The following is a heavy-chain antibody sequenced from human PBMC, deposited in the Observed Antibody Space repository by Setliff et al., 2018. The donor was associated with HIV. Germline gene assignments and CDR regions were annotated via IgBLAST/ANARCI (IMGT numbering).Heavy chain of an antibody. Sequence: SETLSLTCTVSGGTITSHYWSWTRQPPGKGLEWIGNIHHTGSTYYNPSLKSRVTISVDTSKNQFSLKLSSVTAADTAVYYCAREPDYWGQGTLVTVSS. CDR1: GGTITSHY. CDR2: IHHTGST. V-gene: IGHV4-4*08. CDR3: AREPDY. J-gene: IGHJ4*02.